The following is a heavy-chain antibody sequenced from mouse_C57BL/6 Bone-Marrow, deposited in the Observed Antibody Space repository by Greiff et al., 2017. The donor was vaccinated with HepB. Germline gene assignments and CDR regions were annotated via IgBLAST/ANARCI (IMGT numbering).Heavy chain of an antibody. CDR2: IDPSDSET. J-gene: IGHJ2*01. Sequence: QVQLKQSGAELVRPGSSVKLSCKASGYTFTSYWMHWVKQRPIQGLEWIGNIDPSDSETHYNQKFKDKATLTVDKSSSTAYMQLSSLTSEDSAVYYCARSRGIYDGYFFDYWGQGTTLTVSS. D-gene: IGHD2-3*01. V-gene: IGHV1-52*01. CDR1: GYTFTSYW. CDR3: ARSRGIYDGYFFDY.